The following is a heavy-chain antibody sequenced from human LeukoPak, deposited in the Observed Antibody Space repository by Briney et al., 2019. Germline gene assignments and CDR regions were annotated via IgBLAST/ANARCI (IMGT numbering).Heavy chain of an antibody. CDR2: ISSSSSYI. CDR1: GFTFSSYS. CDR3: AKSFTPYCSGGSCYPAIDY. Sequence: GGSLRLSCAASGFTFSSYSMNWVRQAPGKGLEWVSSISSSSSYIYYADSVKGRFTISRDNSKNTLYLQMNSLRAEDTAVYYCAKSFTPYCSGGSCYPAIDYWGQGTLVTVSS. D-gene: IGHD2-15*01. V-gene: IGHV3-21*01. J-gene: IGHJ4*02.